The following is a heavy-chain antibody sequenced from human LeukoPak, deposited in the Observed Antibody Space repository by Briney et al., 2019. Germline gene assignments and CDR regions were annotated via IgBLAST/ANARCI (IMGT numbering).Heavy chain of an antibody. J-gene: IGHJ4*02. D-gene: IGHD2-2*01. Sequence: GSLRLSCAASGFTFSSYWMHWVRQAPGKGLVWVSRINSDGSSTSYADSVKGRFTISRDNSKNTLYLQMNSLRAEDTAVYYCAKDRVPAAIDGAPFDYWGQGTLVTVSS. CDR3: AKDRVPAAIDGAPFDY. V-gene: IGHV3-74*01. CDR2: INSDGSST. CDR1: GFTFSSYW.